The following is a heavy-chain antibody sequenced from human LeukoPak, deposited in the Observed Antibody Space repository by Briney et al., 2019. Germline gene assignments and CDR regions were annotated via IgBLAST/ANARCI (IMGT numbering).Heavy chain of an antibody. J-gene: IGHJ6*04. CDR3: AKGSEEDYYYFGMDV. V-gene: IGHV3-23*01. CDR1: GFTFSSYA. CDR2: ISGSGGST. Sequence: GGSLRLSCAASGFTFSSYAMSWVRQAPGKGLEWVSAISGSGGSTYYADSVKGRFTISRDNSKNTLYLQMNSLRAEDTAVYYCAKGSEEDYYYFGMDVWGKGTTVTVSS. D-gene: IGHD6-25*01.